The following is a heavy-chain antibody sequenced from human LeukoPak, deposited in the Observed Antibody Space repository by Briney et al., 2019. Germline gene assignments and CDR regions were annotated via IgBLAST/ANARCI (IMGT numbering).Heavy chain of an antibody. CDR3: ARDRLPVGATGASDY. D-gene: IGHD1-26*01. J-gene: IGHJ4*02. CDR2: ISQNGVGT. CDR1: GFTFSSYA. Sequence: PGGSLRLSCVASGFTFSSYAVSWVRQAPGKGLEWVSGISQNGVGTYYTDSVKGRFTISRDNSMNTLYLQMNSLRAEDTAVYYCARDRLPVGATGASDYWGQGTLVTVSS. V-gene: IGHV3-23*01.